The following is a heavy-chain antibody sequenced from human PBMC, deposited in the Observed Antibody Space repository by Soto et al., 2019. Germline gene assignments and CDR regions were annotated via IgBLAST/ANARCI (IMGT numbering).Heavy chain of an antibody. V-gene: IGHV1-69*02. J-gene: IGHJ4*01. CDR3: AAEYGGNSA. Sequence: QVQLVQSGAEVKKPGSSVKVSCKASGGTFSSYTISWMRQAPGQGLEWMGRIIPILGIANYAQKFQGRVTITADKSTSTAYMELSSLSSEDTAVYYCAAEYGGNSAWGHGTLVTVSS. CDR2: IIPILGIA. CDR1: GGTFSSYT. D-gene: IGHD4-17*01.